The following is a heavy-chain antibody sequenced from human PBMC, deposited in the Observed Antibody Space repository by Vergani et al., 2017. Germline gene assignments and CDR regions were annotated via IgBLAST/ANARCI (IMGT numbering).Heavy chain of an antibody. CDR1: GYSISSGYY. D-gene: IGHD3-9*01. CDR3: ARAIFLPSFDY. J-gene: IGHJ4*02. CDR2: IYHSGST. V-gene: IGHV4-38-2*02. Sequence: QVQLQESGPGLVKPSETLSLTCTVSGYSISSGYYWGWIRQPPGKGLEWIGSIYHSGSTYYNPSLKSRVTISVDTSKNQFSLKLSSVTAADTAVYYCARAIFLPSFDYWGQGTLVTVSS.